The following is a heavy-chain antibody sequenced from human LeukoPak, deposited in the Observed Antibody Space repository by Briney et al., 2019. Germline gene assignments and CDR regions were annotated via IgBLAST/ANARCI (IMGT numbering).Heavy chain of an antibody. V-gene: IGHV1-69*01. J-gene: IGHJ5*02. CDR2: IIPIFGTA. CDR3: ARGLPAATVWNWFDP. CDR1: GGTFSSYA. D-gene: IGHD2-2*01. Sequence: SVKVSCKASGGTFSSYAISWVRQAPGQGLEWMGGIIPIFGTANYAQKFQGRVTITADESTSTAYMELSSLRSEDTAVYYCARGLPAATVWNWFDPWGQGTLVTVSS.